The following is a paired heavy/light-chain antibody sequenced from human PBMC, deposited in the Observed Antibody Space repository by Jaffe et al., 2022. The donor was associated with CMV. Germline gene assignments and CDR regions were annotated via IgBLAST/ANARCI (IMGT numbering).Light chain of an antibody. CDR2: RNN. J-gene: IGLJ2*01. CDR3: AAWDDSLSGPVV. Sequence: QSVLTQPPSASGTPGQRVTISCSGSSSNIGSNYVYWYQQLPGTAPKLLIYRNNQRPSGVPDRFSGSKSGTSASLAISGLRSEDEADYYCAAWDDSLSGPVVFGGGTKLTVL. CDR1: SSNIGSNY. V-gene: IGLV1-47*01.
Heavy chain of an antibody. CDR2: INSDGSST. D-gene: IGHD2-21*02. CDR3: ARESKGDLAYCGGDCIDAFDI. CDR1: GFTFSSYW. J-gene: IGHJ3*02. Sequence: EVQLVESGGGLVQPGGSLRLSCAASGFTFSSYWMHWVRQAPGKGLVWVSRINSDGSSTSYADSVKGRFTISRDNAKNTLYLQMNSLRAEDTAVYYCARESKGDLAYCGGDCIDAFDIWGQGTMVTVSS. V-gene: IGHV3-74*01.